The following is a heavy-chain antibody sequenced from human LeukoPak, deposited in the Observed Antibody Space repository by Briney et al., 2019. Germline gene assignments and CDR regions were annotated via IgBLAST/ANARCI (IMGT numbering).Heavy chain of an antibody. CDR1: GGSISSGSYY. CDR2: IYTSGST. D-gene: IGHD5-18*01. V-gene: IGHV4-61*02. J-gene: IGHJ4*02. CDR3: ARARYGYFGY. Sequence: SQTLSLTCTVSGGSISSGSYYWSWIRQPAGTGLEWIGRIYTSGSTNYNPSLKSRVTISVDTSKNQFSLKLSSVTAADTAVYYCARARYGYFGYWGQGTLVTVSS.